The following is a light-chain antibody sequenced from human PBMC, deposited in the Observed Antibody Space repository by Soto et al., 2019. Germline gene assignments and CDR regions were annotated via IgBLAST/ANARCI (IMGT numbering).Light chain of an antibody. CDR1: QYVSVRF. CDR3: QQDGSSGT. V-gene: IGKV3-20*01. Sequence: DIVLTQSPATLSLSPGESATLSCRASQYVSVRFLAWYQQKPGQAPRLLIYGASDRATGIPDRFTGSGSGTDFTLTINRLEPEDFAVYYCQQDGSSGTFGQGTKVDIK. J-gene: IGKJ1*01. CDR2: GAS.